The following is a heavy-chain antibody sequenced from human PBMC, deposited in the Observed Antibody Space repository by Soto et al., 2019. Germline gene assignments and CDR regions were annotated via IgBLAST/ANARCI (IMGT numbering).Heavy chain of an antibody. Sequence: SETLSLTCAVYGGSFSGYYWSWIRQPPGKGLEWIGEINHSGSTNYNPSLKSRVTISVDTSKNQFSLKLSSVTAADTAVHYCARVPFSSFGVADPPVGWFDPWGQGTLVTVSS. CDR1: GGSFSGYY. CDR3: ARVPFSSFGVADPPVGWFDP. CDR2: INHSGST. J-gene: IGHJ5*02. D-gene: IGHD3-3*01. V-gene: IGHV4-34*01.